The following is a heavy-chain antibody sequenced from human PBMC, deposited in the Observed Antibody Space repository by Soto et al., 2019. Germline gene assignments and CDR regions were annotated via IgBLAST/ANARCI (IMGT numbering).Heavy chain of an antibody. CDR3: ATPIGYYDSWSGYPPFDY. CDR1: GGTFSSYA. D-gene: IGHD3-3*01. V-gene: IGHV1-69*13. Sequence: GASVKVSCKASGGTFSSYAINWVRQAPGQGLEWMGGIVPMFATTNYAQNFQGRVTITADESTNTAYMELSSLRSEDTAVYYCATPIGYYDSWSGYPPFDYWGQGTLVTVSS. CDR2: IVPMFATT. J-gene: IGHJ4*02.